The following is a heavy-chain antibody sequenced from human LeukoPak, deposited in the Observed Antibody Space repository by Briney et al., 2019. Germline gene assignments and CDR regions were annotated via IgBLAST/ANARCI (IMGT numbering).Heavy chain of an antibody. J-gene: IGHJ4*02. D-gene: IGHD1-26*01. CDR2: ISGSGGST. CDR3: ARDWGGVGTTL. Sequence: GGSLRLSCAAAGFTFSSYAMSWVRQAPGKGLEGVSAISGSGGSTYSADSVKGRFTISRDNSKNTLYLQMNSLRAEDTAVYYCARDWGGVGTTLWGQGTLVTVSS. CDR1: GFTFSSYA. V-gene: IGHV3-23*01.